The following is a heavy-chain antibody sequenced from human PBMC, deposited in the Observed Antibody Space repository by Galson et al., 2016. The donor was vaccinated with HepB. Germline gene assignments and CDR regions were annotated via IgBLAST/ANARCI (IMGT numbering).Heavy chain of an antibody. CDR2: IIPIFGTP. Sequence: SVKVSCKASGDSFNRYSISWVRQAPGHGLEWMGGIIPIFGTPDYAQKLQGRVIITADVSTSTSYMELSSLRFEDTAVYYCATLSYDVVTGHQYFFDHWGQGTLVTVSS. D-gene: IGHD3-9*01. V-gene: IGHV1-69*13. J-gene: IGHJ4*02. CDR3: ATLSYDVVTGHQYFFDH. CDR1: GDSFNRYS.